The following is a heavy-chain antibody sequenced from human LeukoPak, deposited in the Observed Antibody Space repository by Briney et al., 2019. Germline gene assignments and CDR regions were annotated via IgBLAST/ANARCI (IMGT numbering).Heavy chain of an antibody. CDR3: ARVKGYYDSSGYYWRFDY. Sequence: PSETLSLTCTVSGNSISSGDNYWSWIRQPAGKGLEWIGRIYTSGSTNYNPSLKSRVTISVGTSKNQFSLKLSSVTAADTAVYYCARVKGYYDSSGYYWRFDYWGQGTLVTVSS. D-gene: IGHD3-22*01. J-gene: IGHJ4*02. CDR1: GNSISSGDNY. V-gene: IGHV4-61*02. CDR2: IYTSGST.